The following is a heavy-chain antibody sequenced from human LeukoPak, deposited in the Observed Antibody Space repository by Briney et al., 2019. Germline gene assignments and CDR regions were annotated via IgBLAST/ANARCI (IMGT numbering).Heavy chain of an antibody. V-gene: IGHV3-15*01. J-gene: IGHJ6*04. D-gene: IGHD1-26*01. CDR3: ATDRRREGIDYYYGMDV. CDR2: IKSKSDGGTT. CDR1: GFTFNNAW. Sequence: GGALRLSCAASGFTFNNAWMTSVRQAPGKGLEWVGRIKSKSDGGTTDYAVPVKGRFTISREDSKNTLYLQMDSLTVEDTAVYYCATDRRREGIDYYYGMDVWGRGTTVTVSS.